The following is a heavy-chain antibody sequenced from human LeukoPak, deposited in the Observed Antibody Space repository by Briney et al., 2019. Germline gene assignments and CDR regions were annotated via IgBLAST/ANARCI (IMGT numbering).Heavy chain of an antibody. J-gene: IGHJ4*02. Sequence: PGGSLRLSCAASGFTFSDYYMNWIRQAPGKGLEWVSYISSGGVTIHYADSVKGRFTISRDNAKNSLYLQMNSLRVEDTAVYYCVRETSGSSFDYWGQGTLVTVSS. CDR2: ISSGGVTI. CDR3: VRETSGSSFDY. V-gene: IGHV3-11*01. CDR1: GFTFSDYY. D-gene: IGHD1-26*01.